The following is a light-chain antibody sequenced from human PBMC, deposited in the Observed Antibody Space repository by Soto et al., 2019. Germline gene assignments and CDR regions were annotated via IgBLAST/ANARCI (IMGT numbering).Light chain of an antibody. CDR2: GAS. Sequence: EIVLTQSPGTLSLSPGERATLSCRASLTVSDNYLAWYQQKAGQAPRLVIYGASNRATGIPDRFSGSGSGIDFTLTISRLEPEDFAVYYCQQYGSSGTFGQGTKVDIK. J-gene: IGKJ1*01. CDR3: QQYGSSGT. V-gene: IGKV3-20*01. CDR1: LTVSDNY.